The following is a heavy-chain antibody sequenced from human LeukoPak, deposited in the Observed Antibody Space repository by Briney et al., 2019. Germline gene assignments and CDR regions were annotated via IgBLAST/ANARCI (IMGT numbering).Heavy chain of an antibody. V-gene: IGHV3-21*01. Sequence: GGSLRLSCAASGFTFSSYSIDWVRQAPGKGLEWVSSISSSSSYIYYADSVKGRFTISRDNAKNSLYLQMNSVRAEDTAVYYCARGSSPWGTFDIWGQGTMVTVSS. CDR2: ISSSSSYI. CDR1: GFTFSSYS. J-gene: IGHJ3*02. CDR3: ARGSSPWGTFDI. D-gene: IGHD6-13*01.